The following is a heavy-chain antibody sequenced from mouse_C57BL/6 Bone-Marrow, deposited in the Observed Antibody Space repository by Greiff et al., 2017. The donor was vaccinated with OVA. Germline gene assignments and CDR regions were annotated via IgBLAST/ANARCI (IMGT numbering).Heavy chain of an antibody. V-gene: IGHV5-6*01. CDR2: ISSGGSYT. CDR1: GFTFSSYG. Sequence: EVKLVESGGDLVKPGGSLKLSCAASGFTFSSYGMSWVRQTPDKRLEWVATISSGGSYTYYPDSVKGRFTISRDNAKNTLYLQMSRLKSEGTAMYYCARGLLLFAYWGQGTLVTVSA. D-gene: IGHD2-3*01. CDR3: ARGLLLFAY. J-gene: IGHJ3*01.